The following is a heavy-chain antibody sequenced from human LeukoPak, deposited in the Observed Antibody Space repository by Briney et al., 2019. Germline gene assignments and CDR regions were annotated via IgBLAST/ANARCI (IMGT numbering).Heavy chain of an antibody. CDR1: GYSFTSYW. J-gene: IGHJ1*01. Sequence: GESLKISCKGSGYSFTSYWIGWVRQMPGKGLEWIGIIYPGDSDTRYSPSFQGQVTISADKSISTAYLQWSSLKASDTATYYCARPGDSSGYYFRGYFQHWGQGTLVTVSS. D-gene: IGHD3-22*01. V-gene: IGHV5-51*01. CDR3: ARPGDSSGYYFRGYFQH. CDR2: IYPGDSDT.